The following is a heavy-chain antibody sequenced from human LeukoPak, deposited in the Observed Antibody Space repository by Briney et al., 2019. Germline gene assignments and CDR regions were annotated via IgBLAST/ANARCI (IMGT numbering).Heavy chain of an antibody. CDR1: SPSISSGGYY. D-gene: IGHD3-16*01. CDR3: AWVGVFDFDI. CDR2: IYYRGST. J-gene: IGHJ3*02. Sequence: SETLSLTCPVSSPSISSGGYYWIWLRQHPGKGLAWIGYIYYRGSTYYNPSLNRRVTISVDTSMNQFSLKLSAVTAAVTAVYYCAWVGVFDFDIWGQGTMVTVSS. V-gene: IGHV4-31*03.